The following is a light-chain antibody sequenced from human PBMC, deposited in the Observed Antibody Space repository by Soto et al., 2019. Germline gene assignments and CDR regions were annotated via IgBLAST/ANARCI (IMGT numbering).Light chain of an antibody. J-gene: IGKJ1*01. V-gene: IGKV3-20*01. CDR3: QQYGSSLSWT. Sequence: IVLTQSPGTLSLSPGERATLCCRACQSVSSSYLAWYQQKPGQAPRLLIYGASSRATGIPDRFSGSGSGTDFTLTISRLEPEDFAVYYCQQYGSSLSWTFGQGTKVDNK. CDR1: QSVSSSY. CDR2: GAS.